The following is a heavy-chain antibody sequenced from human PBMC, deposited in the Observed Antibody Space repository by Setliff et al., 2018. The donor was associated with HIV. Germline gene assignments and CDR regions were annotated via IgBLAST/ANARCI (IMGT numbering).Heavy chain of an antibody. CDR1: GFTFSSYAMH. D-gene: IGHD3-9*01. CDR2: FYYSRNI. J-gene: IGHJ4*02. CDR3: ARQTWEYYDTLTGYYRSPKNFDS. V-gene: IGHV4-39*01. Sequence: GSLRLSCAASGFTFSSYAMHWVRQAPGKGLEWIGSFYYSRNIYYNPSLKSRVTISVDSPKNQFSLKLSSVTAPDTAIYYCARQTWEYYDTLTGYYRSPKNFDSWGQGTLVTVSS.